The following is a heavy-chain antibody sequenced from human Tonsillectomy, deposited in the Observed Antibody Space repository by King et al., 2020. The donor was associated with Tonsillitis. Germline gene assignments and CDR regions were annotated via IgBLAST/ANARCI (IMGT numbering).Heavy chain of an antibody. CDR3: AKVSFSGYDFGANAFDI. CDR2: ISGSGGST. V-gene: IGHV3-23*04. D-gene: IGHD5-12*01. Sequence: VQLVQSGGGLVQPGGSLRLSCAASGFTFSSYAMSWVRQAPGKGLEWVSDISGSGGSTYYADSVKGRLTISRDNSKNTLYLQMNSRRAEDTAVCYCAKVSFSGYDFGANAFDIWGQGTMVTVSS. J-gene: IGHJ3*02. CDR1: GFTFSSYA.